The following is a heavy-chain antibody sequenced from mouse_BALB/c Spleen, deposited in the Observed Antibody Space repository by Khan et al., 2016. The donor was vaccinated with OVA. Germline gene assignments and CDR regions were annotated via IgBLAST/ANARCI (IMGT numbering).Heavy chain of an antibody. CDR2: NDPENGET. Sequence: VQLQQSGAELVRPGALVKLSCKASGFNIKDYYMHWVKQRPEQGLEWIGWNDPENGETVYDPKFQGKANITADTSSNTAYLQLSSLTSEDTAVYYCTRSGYSAWFVYWGQGTPVTVS. V-gene: IGHV14-1*02. CDR3: TRSGYSAWFVY. J-gene: IGHJ3*01. CDR1: GFNIKDYY.